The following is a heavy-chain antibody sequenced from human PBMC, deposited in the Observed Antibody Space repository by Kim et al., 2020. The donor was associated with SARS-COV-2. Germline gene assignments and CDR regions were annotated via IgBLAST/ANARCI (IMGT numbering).Heavy chain of an antibody. V-gene: IGHV1-69*04. CDR2: IIPILGIA. D-gene: IGHD2-2*01. Sequence: SVKVSCKASGGTFSSYAISWVRQAPGQGLEWMGRIIPILGIANYAQKFQGRVTITADKSTRTAYMELSSLRSEDTAVYYCARGHKMLIVPVAMGGMDVWGQGTTVTVSS. CDR3: ARGHKMLIVPVAMGGMDV. J-gene: IGHJ6*02. CDR1: GGTFSSYA.